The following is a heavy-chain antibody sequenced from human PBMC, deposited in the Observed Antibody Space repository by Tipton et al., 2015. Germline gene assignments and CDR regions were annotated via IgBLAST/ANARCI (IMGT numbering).Heavy chain of an antibody. CDR1: GASFSSSTYY. J-gene: IGHJ3*02. V-gene: IGHV4-31*03. D-gene: IGHD6-19*01. CDR3: ARDNNVAERGDAFDI. CDR2: IYYSGST. Sequence: TLSLTCTVSGASFSSSTYYWGWIRQPPGKGLEWIGYIYYSGSTYYHPSLKSRVTISVDTSKSQFSLRLSSVTAADTAVYYCARDNNVAERGDAFDIWGQGTMVTVSS.